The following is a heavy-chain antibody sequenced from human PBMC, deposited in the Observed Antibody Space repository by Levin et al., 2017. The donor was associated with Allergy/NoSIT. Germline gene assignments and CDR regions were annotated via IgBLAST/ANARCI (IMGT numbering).Heavy chain of an antibody. CDR3: ARDGQQLVEAYYFDY. CDR2: ISYDGSNK. CDR1: GFTFSSYA. V-gene: IGHV3-30-3*01. J-gene: IGHJ4*02. Sequence: PGGSLRLSCAASGFTFSSYAMHWVRQAPGKGLEWVAVISYDGSNKYYADSVKGRFTISRDNSKNTLYLQMNSLRAEDTAVYYCARDGQQLVEAYYFDYWGQGTLVTVSS. D-gene: IGHD6-13*01.